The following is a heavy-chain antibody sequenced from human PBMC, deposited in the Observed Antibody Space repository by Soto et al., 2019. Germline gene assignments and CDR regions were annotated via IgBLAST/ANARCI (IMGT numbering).Heavy chain of an antibody. V-gene: IGHV5-51*01. CDR3: ARLSDCSNGVCYRFDY. Sequence: PGESLKISCKGSGYTSPNYWIGWVRQMPGKGLEWMGIIYPGDSDTRYNPSFQGQVTISADKSINTAYLQWNSLKASDTAVYYCARLSDCSNGVCYRFDYWGPGTLVT. J-gene: IGHJ4*02. CDR2: IYPGDSDT. D-gene: IGHD2-8*01. CDR1: GYTSPNYW.